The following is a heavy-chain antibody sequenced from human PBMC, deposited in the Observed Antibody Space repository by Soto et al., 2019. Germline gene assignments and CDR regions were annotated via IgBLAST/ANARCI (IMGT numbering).Heavy chain of an antibody. V-gene: IGHV4-59*08. CDR2: IYYSGST. D-gene: IGHD1-26*01. J-gene: IGHJ4*02. Sequence: PSETLSLTCTVSGGSISSNYWSWIRQPPGKGLEWIGYIYYSGSTNYNPSLKSRVTISVDTSKNQFSLKLSSVTAADTAVYYCARREGHFDYWGQGTLVTVSS. CDR1: GGSISSNY. CDR3: ARREGHFDY.